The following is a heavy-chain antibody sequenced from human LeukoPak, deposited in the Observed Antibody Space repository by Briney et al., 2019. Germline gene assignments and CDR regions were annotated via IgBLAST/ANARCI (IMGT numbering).Heavy chain of an antibody. CDR2: IYYSGST. V-gene: IGHV4-59*12. D-gene: IGHD6-19*01. Sequence: SETLSLTCTVSGGSISSYYWSWIRQPPGKGLEWIGYIYYSGSTNYNPSLKSRVTISVDTSKNQFSLKLSSVTAADTAVYYCARAGRGVLSGWYYFDYWGQGTLVTVSS. CDR1: GGSISSYY. CDR3: ARAGRGVLSGWYYFDY. J-gene: IGHJ4*02.